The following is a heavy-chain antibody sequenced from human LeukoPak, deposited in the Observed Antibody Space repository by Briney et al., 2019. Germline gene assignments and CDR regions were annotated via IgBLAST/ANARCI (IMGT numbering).Heavy chain of an antibody. J-gene: IGHJ4*02. CDR2: INHSLGT. D-gene: IGHD6-13*01. CDR3: ARLPGIAAAGTLAREGSIDY. CDR1: GGSFSVYY. Sequence: ETLSLTCAVYGGSFSVYYWSWIRQPPGKGLERIVEINHSLGTNYNPSLKSLDTISVDTSEDQFSLTLCSVTGADTAVYYCARLPGIAAAGTLAREGSIDYWGQGTLVTVSS. V-gene: IGHV4-34*01.